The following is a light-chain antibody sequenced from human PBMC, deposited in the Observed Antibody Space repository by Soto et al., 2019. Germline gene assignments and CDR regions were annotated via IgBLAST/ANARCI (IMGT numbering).Light chain of an antibody. J-gene: IGLJ2*01. CDR3: QSYDSSLSVVV. Sequence: QAVVTQPPSVSGAPGQRVTISCTGSSSNIGAGYDVHWYQQLPGTAPKLLIYGNSNRPSGVPDRFSGSESGTSASLAITGLQAEDEVDYYCQSYDSSLSVVVFGGGTKLTVL. V-gene: IGLV1-40*01. CDR1: SSNIGAGYD. CDR2: GNS.